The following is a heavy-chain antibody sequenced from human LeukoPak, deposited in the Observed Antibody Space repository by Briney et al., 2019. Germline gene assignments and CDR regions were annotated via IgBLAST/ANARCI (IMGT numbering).Heavy chain of an antibody. Sequence: ASVKVSCKASGYTFTDYYMHWVRQAPGQGLEWMGWINPNSGGTNYIQKFQGRVIMTRDTSISTAYMELSRLRSDDTAVYYCARSTTPNENEYFEHWGQGTLVTVSS. CDR2: INPNSGGT. D-gene: IGHD2/OR15-2a*01. J-gene: IGHJ1*01. V-gene: IGHV1-2*02. CDR1: GYTFTDYY. CDR3: ARSTTPNENEYFEH.